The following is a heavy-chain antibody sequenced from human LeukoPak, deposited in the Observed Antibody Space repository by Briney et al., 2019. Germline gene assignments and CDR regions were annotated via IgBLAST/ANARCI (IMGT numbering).Heavy chain of an antibody. D-gene: IGHD3-16*02. CDR2: ISAYNGNT. V-gene: IGHV1-18*01. Sequence: ASVKVSWKASGYTFTSYGISWVRQAPGQGLEWMGWISAYNGNTNYAQKLQGRVTMTTDTSTSTAYMELRSLRSDDTAVYYCATGSTIRYDYVWGSYRLFPFDYWGQGTLVTVSS. CDR3: ATGSTIRYDYVWGSYRLFPFDY. J-gene: IGHJ4*02. CDR1: GYTFTSYG.